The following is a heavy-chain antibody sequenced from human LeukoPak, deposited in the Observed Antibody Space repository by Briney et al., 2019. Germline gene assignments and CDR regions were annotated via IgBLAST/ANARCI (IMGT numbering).Heavy chain of an antibody. CDR3: ARSRRDNYYYYYGVDV. J-gene: IGHJ6*02. Sequence: GGSLRLSCAASGFTFSSYEMTWVPQAPGKGLEWVSNISSSDTTIHYADSVKGRFTISRDNARNSLYLQMNSLRAEDTAVYYCARSRRDNYYYYYGVDVWGQGTTVTVSS. CDR2: ISSSDTTI. V-gene: IGHV3-48*03. CDR1: GFTFSSYE. D-gene: IGHD5-24*01.